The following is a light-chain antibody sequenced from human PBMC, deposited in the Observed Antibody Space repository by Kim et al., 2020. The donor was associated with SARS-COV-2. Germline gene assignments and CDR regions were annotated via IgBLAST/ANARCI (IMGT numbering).Light chain of an antibody. CDR3: NSYTSSSTYV. Sequence: QSALTQPASVSGSPGESITISCTGTSSDVGGYNYVSWYQQHPGKAPKLIIYDVTKRPSGVSNRFSGSKSDNTASLTISGLQAEDDADYYCNSYTSSSTYVFGAGTKVTVL. J-gene: IGLJ1*01. V-gene: IGLV2-14*03. CDR1: SSDVGGYNY. CDR2: DVT.